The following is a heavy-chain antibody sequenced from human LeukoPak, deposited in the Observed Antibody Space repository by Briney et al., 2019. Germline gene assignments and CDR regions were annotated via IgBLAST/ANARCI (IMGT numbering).Heavy chain of an antibody. CDR3: AGRDVSEGIAAAGKV. V-gene: IGHV4-59*08. Sequence: SETLSLTCSVSGDSIVGFYWSWFRQSPGKGMDWIGLMYYSGSTFYNPSLKSRVSLSVDTSKNQFSLKLSSVTAADTAVYYCAGRDVSEGIAAAGKVWGQGTLVTVSS. J-gene: IGHJ4*02. CDR1: GDSIVGFY. D-gene: IGHD6-13*01. CDR2: MYYSGST.